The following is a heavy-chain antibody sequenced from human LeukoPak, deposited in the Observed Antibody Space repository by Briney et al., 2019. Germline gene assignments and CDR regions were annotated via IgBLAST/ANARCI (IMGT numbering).Heavy chain of an antibody. J-gene: IGHJ3*02. CDR1: GGSISSYY. CDR3: ARPATYYYDSSGYYESYAFDI. Sequence: SETLSLTCTVSGGSISSYYWGWIRQPPGKGLEWIGSIYYSGSTYYNPSLKSRVTISVDTSKNQFSLKLSSVTAADTAVYYCARPATYYYDSSGYYESYAFDIWGQGTMVTVSS. V-gene: IGHV4-39*01. CDR2: IYYSGST. D-gene: IGHD3-22*01.